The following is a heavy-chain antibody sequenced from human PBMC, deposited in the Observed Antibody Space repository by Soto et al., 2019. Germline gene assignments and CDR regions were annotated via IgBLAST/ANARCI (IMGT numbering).Heavy chain of an antibody. D-gene: IGHD3-22*01. J-gene: IGHJ4*02. CDR3: AKGLYYYDSSGYRLFDY. Sequence: GGSLRLSCAASGFMFNNYAMSWVRQAPGKGLEWVSTVSVSGGTTYYADSLKGRLTISRDNSKKTVYLQMNRLRADDTAIYYCAKGLYYYDSSGYRLFDYWGQGTLVTVSS. CDR2: VSVSGGTT. V-gene: IGHV3-23*01. CDR1: GFMFNNYA.